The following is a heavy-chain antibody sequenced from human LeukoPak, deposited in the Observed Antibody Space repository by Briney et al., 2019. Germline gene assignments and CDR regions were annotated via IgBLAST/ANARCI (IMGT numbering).Heavy chain of an antibody. CDR3: ARDWGIGSGRYYYMDV. CDR2: IKQDGSEK. CDR1: GFTFSSYW. V-gene: IGHV3-7*01. J-gene: IGHJ6*03. D-gene: IGHD3-16*01. Sequence: GGSLRLSCAASGFTFSSYWMSWVRQAPGKGLEWVANIKQDGSEKYYVDSVKGRFTISRDNAKNSLYLQMNSLRAEDTAVYYCARDWGIGSGRYYYMDVWGKGTTVTVSS.